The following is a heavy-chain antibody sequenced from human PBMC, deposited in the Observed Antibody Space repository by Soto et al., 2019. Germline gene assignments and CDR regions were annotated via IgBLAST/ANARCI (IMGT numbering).Heavy chain of an antibody. CDR2: ILHDGSNE. V-gene: IGHV3-30*18. CDR1: GFNFSSYN. Sequence: GGSLRLSCAASGFNFSSYNMHWVRQAPGKGLEWVALILHDGSNEYYADSVKGRFTISRDNSKNTLYLQMKSLRAEDTAVYYCAKSRDGYSFYFYYGMGVWGQGTTVTVS. CDR3: AKSRDGYSFYFYYGMGV. D-gene: IGHD5-18*01. J-gene: IGHJ6*02.